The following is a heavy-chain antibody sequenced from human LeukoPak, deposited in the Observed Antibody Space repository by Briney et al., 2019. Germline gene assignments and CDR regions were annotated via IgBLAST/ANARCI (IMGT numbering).Heavy chain of an antibody. CDR1: GGSFSGYY. CDR3: ARGLIKGIAVAGTG. V-gene: IGHV4-34*01. Sequence: PSETLSLTCAVYGGSFSGYYWSWVRQPPGKGLEWIGEINHSGSTNYNPSLKSRVTISVDTSKNQFSLRLSSLTAADTAVYYCARGLIKGIAVAGTGWGQGTLVTVSS. D-gene: IGHD6-19*01. J-gene: IGHJ4*02. CDR2: INHSGST.